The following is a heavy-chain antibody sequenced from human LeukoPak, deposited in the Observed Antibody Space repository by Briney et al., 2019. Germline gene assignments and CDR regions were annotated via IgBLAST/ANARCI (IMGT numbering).Heavy chain of an antibody. D-gene: IGHD3-22*01. CDR3: ARGFEEGYDSSGYYAPFAY. J-gene: IGHJ4*02. CDR2: ISGSGGST. CDR1: GFTFSSYA. Sequence: SGGSLRLSCAASGFTFSSYAMSWVRQAPGKGLEWVSAISGSGGSTYYADSVKGRFTISRDNSKNTLYLQMNSLRAEDTAVYYCARGFEEGYDSSGYYAPFAYWGQGTLVTVSS. V-gene: IGHV3-23*01.